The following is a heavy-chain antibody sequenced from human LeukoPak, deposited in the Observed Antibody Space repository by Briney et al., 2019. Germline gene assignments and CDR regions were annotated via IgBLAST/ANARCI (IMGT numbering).Heavy chain of an antibody. Sequence: PGGSLRLSCVASAFTFNNYWMHWVRQAPGKGLVGVSRIKGDGRSTNYADSVRGRFTISRDNAKNTVYLQMNSLRTEDTAVYYCARGLPNYYGMDVWGQGTTVTVSS. CDR3: ARGLPNYYGMDV. CDR2: IKGDGRST. CDR1: AFTFNNYW. V-gene: IGHV3-74*01. J-gene: IGHJ6*02.